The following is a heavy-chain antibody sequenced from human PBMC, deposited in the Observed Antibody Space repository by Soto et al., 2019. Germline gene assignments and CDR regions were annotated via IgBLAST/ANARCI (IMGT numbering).Heavy chain of an antibody. CDR2: INHSGST. J-gene: IGHJ5*01. CDR3: ARQTTYSSSWFDY. CDR1: GGSISSYY. Sequence: PSETLSLTCTVSGGSISSYYWSWIRQPPGKGLEWIGEINHSGSTNYNPSLKSRVTISVDTSKNQFSLKLSSVTAADTAVYYCARQTTYSSSWFDYWGHGTLVTVSS. V-gene: IGHV4-34*01. D-gene: IGHD6-13*01.